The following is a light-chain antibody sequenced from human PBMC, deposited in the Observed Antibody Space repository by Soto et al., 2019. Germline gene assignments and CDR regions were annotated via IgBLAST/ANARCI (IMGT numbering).Light chain of an antibody. CDR1: QSVSSSH. Sequence: EIVLTQSPVTLSLSPGEIATLSCRASQSVSSSHLAWYQQKPGQAPRLLIYSASSRATGIPDRFSGSGSGTDFTLTISRLEPEDFAVYYCQRYGGFGQGTKVDIK. J-gene: IGKJ1*01. V-gene: IGKV3-20*01. CDR3: QRYGG. CDR2: SAS.